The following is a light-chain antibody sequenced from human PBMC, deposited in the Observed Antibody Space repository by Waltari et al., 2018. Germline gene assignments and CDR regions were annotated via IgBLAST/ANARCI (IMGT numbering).Light chain of an antibody. CDR3: QQATSLPLT. V-gene: IGKV1-12*01. CDR1: QAISGW. CDR2: GAS. Sequence: DIPMTQSPSSVSASVGDRVIITCRASQAISGWLAWYQQKTGSAPNLLIYGASSLHNGVPSRFSGSGSGTDFTLTISSLQPEDFAIYYCQQATSLPLTFGGGTRVEIK. J-gene: IGKJ4*01.